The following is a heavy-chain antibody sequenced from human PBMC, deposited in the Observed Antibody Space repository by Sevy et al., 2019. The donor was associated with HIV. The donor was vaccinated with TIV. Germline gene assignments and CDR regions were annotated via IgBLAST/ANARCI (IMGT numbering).Heavy chain of an antibody. Sequence: SETLSLTCTVSGGSVSSYISYWNWIRQPPGKGLECIGSISYSGTTSYNPSLKSRVTISLDTSKNQFSLKVNSVTAADTAIYYCAKRDYGDYVDYFDPWGQGTLVTVSS. D-gene: IGHD4-17*01. CDR2: ISYSGTT. CDR1: GGSVSSYISY. J-gene: IGHJ5*02. V-gene: IGHV4-61*01. CDR3: AKRDYGDYVDYFDP.